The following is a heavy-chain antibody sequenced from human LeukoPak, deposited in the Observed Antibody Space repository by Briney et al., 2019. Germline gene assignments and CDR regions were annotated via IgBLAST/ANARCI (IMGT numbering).Heavy chain of an antibody. CDR2: ISSSSSYI. V-gene: IGHV3-21*01. J-gene: IGHJ4*02. Sequence: PGGSLRLSCAASGFTFSSYSMNWVRQAPGKGLEWVSSISSSSSYIYYADSVKGRFTISRDNAKNSLYLQMNSLRAEDTAVYYCARDQGDEGSSWEYDYWGQGTLVTVSS. CDR1: GFTFSSYS. D-gene: IGHD6-13*01. CDR3: ARDQGDEGSSWEYDY.